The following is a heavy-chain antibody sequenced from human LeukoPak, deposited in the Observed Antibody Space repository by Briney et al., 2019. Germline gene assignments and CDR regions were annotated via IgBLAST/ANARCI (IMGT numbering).Heavy chain of an antibody. CDR2: IDYSEST. CDR3: AKAGGFHFGWEFYYGPIFDY. Sequence: SETLSLTCTVSGGSISSYYWNWIRQPPGKGLEWIGYIDYSESTNYNPSLKSRVTISVDAPKNQFSRKLSSVTAADTAVNNCAKAGGFHFGWEFYYGPIFDYGPQGPLVTAS. D-gene: IGHD3-10*01. V-gene: IGHV4-59*01. J-gene: IGHJ4*02. CDR1: GGSISSYY.